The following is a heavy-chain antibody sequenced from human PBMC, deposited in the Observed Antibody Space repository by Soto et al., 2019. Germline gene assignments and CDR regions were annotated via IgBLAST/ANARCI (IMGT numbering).Heavy chain of an antibody. CDR3: TRDTTGPDDH. Sequence: EVQLVESGGGLVQPGGSLRLSCAASGSTLSRYWVHWVRQVPGKGLVWVSRINPDGSTTNYADSVKGRFTVSRDNAKNTVYLHMNSLRAEDTAVYYCTRDTTGPDDHWGQGTLVTVSS. CDR1: GSTLSRYW. CDR2: INPDGSTT. D-gene: IGHD1-1*01. J-gene: IGHJ4*02. V-gene: IGHV3-74*01.